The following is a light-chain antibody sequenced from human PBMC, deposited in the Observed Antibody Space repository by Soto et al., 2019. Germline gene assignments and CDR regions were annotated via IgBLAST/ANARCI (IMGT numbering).Light chain of an antibody. CDR1: QRITTY. CDR3: QQTYSTPYT. Sequence: DIHMTQSPSSLSASVGDRVTVSCRASQRITTYVNWYQQKPGEAPKLLITTSGTLQRGVPSRFSVSGSGTDFTLTISSLQPADFATYFGQQTYSTPYTFGQGTKLEIK. V-gene: IGKV1-39*01. CDR2: TSG. J-gene: IGKJ2*01.